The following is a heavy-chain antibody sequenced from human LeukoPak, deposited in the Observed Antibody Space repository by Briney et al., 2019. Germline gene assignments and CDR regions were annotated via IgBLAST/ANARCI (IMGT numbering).Heavy chain of an antibody. CDR2: INHSGST. J-gene: IGHJ6*03. Sequence: SETLSLTCAVYGGSFSGYYWSWIRQPPGKGLEWIGEINHSGSTNYNPSLKSRVTISVDTSKNQFSLKLSSVTAADTAVYYCARGLLVTYDSSGYRPNYYYYYYYMDVWGKGTTVTVSS. CDR1: GGSFSGYY. D-gene: IGHD3-22*01. V-gene: IGHV4-34*01. CDR3: ARGLLVTYDSSGYRPNYYYYYYYMDV.